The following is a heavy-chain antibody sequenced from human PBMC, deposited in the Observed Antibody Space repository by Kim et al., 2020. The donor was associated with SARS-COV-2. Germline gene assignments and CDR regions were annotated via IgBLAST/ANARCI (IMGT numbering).Heavy chain of an antibody. CDR3: AREAGDWLLNDYYGMDV. Sequence: GGSLRLSCAASGFTFINYAMHWVRQAPGKGLEWVAVISYDGSKKYYAESVKGRFTISRDNSKNTLYVQMNSLRAEDTAVYYCAREAGDWLLNDYYGMDV. CDR1: GFTFINYA. V-gene: IGHV3-30*04. J-gene: IGHJ6*01. D-gene: IGHD3-9*01. CDR2: ISYDGSKK.